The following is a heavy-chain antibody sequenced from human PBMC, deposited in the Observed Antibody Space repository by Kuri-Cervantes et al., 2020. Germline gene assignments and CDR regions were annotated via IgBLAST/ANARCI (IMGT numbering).Heavy chain of an antibody. CDR2: ISWNSGSI. Sequence: SCAASGFTFDDYAMHWVRQAPGKGLEWVSGISWNSGSIGYADSVKGRFTISRDNAKNSLYLQMNSLRAEDTAVYYCAKDLGGYGYGTPFDYWGQGTLVTVSS. D-gene: IGHD5-18*01. J-gene: IGHJ4*02. V-gene: IGHV3-9*01. CDR1: GFTFDDYA. CDR3: AKDLGGYGYGTPFDY.